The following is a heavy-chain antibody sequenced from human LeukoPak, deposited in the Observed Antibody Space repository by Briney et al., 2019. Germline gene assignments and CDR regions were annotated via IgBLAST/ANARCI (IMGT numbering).Heavy chain of an antibody. CDR2: IWYDGSNK. Sequence: GRSLRLSCAASGFTFSSYGMHWVRQAPGKGLEWVAVIWYDGSNKYYADSVKGRFTISRDNSKNTLYLQMNSLRAEDTAVYYCARTSREAQLFDYWGQGTLVTVSS. D-gene: IGHD1-1*01. V-gene: IGHV3-33*01. CDR3: ARTSREAQLFDY. J-gene: IGHJ4*02. CDR1: GFTFSSYG.